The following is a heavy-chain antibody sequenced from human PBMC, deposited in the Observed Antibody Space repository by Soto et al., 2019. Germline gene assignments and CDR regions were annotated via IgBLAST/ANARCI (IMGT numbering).Heavy chain of an antibody. J-gene: IGHJ4*02. D-gene: IGHD2-21*01. CDR3: ARGAYSAFDY. V-gene: IGHV6-1*01. CDR2: TYYRSKWYS. CDR1: GGSLSANGVA. Sequence: PSQTLSLTCAISGGSLSANGVAWNWLRQSPSRGLEWLGRTYYRSKWYSHYAVSVQSRISVNPDTSRNQFSLQLNSVTPEDTAVYYCARGAYSAFDYWDQGSLFTVSS.